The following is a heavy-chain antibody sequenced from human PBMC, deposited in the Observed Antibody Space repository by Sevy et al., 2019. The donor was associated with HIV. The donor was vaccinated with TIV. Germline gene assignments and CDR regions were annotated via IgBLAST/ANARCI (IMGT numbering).Heavy chain of an antibody. Sequence: GGSLRLSCAASGFTFSSYWVHWVRQAPGKGLVWVSRINSDGSSTSYADSVKGRFTISRDNAKNTLYLQMNSLRAEDTAVYYCASGWLVRGNAFDIWGQGTMVTVSS. CDR1: GFTFSSYW. V-gene: IGHV3-74*01. CDR3: ASGWLVRGNAFDI. D-gene: IGHD6-19*01. CDR2: INSDGSST. J-gene: IGHJ3*02.